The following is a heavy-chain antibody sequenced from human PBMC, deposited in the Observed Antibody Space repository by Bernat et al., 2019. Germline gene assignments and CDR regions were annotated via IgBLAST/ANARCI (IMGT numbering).Heavy chain of an antibody. D-gene: IGHD1-7*01. Sequence: QVQLVQSGAEVKKPGSSVKVSCKASGGTFSSYAISWVRQAPGQGLEWMGGIIPIFGTANYAQKFQGRGTITADESTSPAYMELSSLRSEDTAVYYCARPITGTKEEYYFDYWGQGTLVTVSS. CDR1: GGTFSSYA. CDR3: ARPITGTKEEYYFDY. CDR2: IIPIFGTA. V-gene: IGHV1-69*01. J-gene: IGHJ4*02.